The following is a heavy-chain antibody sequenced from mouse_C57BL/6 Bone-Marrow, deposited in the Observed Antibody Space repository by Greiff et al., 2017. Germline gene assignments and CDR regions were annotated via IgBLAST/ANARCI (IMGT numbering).Heavy chain of an antibody. D-gene: IGHD1-1*01. V-gene: IGHV5-6*01. CDR3: ARHLLPVGAQAMEY. CDR2: ISSGGSYT. Sequence: EVMLVESGGDLVKPGGSLKLSCAASGFTFSSYGMSWVRQTPDTRLEWVATISSGGSYTYYPDSVKGRFTISRDHAKNTLYLQMSSLKSEDTAMDYCARHLLPVGAQAMEYWGQGTSVTVSS. CDR1: GFTFSSYG. J-gene: IGHJ4*01.